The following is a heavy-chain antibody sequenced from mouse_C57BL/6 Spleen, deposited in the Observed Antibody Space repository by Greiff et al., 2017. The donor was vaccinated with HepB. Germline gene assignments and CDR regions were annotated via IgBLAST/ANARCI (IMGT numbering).Heavy chain of an antibody. Sequence: VQLQQSGAELVKPGASVKLSCKASGYTFTSYWMHWVKQRPGRGLEWIGRIDPNSGGTKYNEKFKSKATLTVDKPSSTAYMQLSSLTSEDSAVYYCASLRRSSYYAMDYWGQGTSVTVSS. V-gene: IGHV1-72*01. D-gene: IGHD2-12*01. J-gene: IGHJ4*01. CDR1: GYTFTSYW. CDR3: ASLRRSSYYAMDY. CDR2: IDPNSGGT.